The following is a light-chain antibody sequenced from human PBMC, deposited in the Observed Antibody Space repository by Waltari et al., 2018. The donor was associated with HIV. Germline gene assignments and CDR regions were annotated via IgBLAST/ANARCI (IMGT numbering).Light chain of an antibody. CDR1: RSDLGGYNY. CDR3: SSYTSSSTLRV. Sequence: QSALTQPAPVSGSPGPSIPIPCTGNRSDLGGYNYVPWYQQHPGKAPKPLIYGGRNRPLGVSNRLPGPKAGNTASLTISGLQAEDEADYYRSSYTSSSTLRVVGGGTKLTVL. J-gene: IGLJ3*02. V-gene: IGLV2-14*01. CDR2: GGR.